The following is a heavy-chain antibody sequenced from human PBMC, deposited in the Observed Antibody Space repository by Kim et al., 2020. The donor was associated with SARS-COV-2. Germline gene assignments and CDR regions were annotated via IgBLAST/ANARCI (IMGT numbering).Heavy chain of an antibody. J-gene: IGHJ3*02. V-gene: IGHV3-74*01. D-gene: IGHD6-13*01. Sequence: GGSLRLSCAASGFTFSSYWMHWVRQAPGKGLVWVSRINSDGSSTSYADSVKGRFTISRDNAKNTLYLQMNSLRAEDTAVYYCARAGIARQGAFDIWGQGTMVTVSS. CDR1: GFTFSSYW. CDR3: ARAGIARQGAFDI. CDR2: INSDGSST.